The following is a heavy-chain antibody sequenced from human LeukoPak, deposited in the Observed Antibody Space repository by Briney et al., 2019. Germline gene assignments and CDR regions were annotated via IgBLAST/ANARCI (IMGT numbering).Heavy chain of an antibody. Sequence: PSETLSLTCAVSGGSISSGGYSWSWIRQPPGKGLEWIGYIYHSGSTYYTPSLKSRVTMSVDRSKNQFSLKLSSVTAADTAVYYCARGYCSGGSCYFAPYYYGMDVWGKGTTVTVSS. CDR3: ARGYCSGGSCYFAPYYYGMDV. D-gene: IGHD2-15*01. J-gene: IGHJ6*04. CDR1: GGSISSGGYS. CDR2: IYHSGST. V-gene: IGHV4-30-2*01.